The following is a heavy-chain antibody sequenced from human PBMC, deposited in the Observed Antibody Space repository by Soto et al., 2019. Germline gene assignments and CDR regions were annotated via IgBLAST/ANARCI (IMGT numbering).Heavy chain of an antibody. CDR3: ASALAAAGPFAC. CDR1: GYTFTNYA. Sequence: QVQLVQSGAEVKKPGASVKVSCKASGYTFTNYAFSWVRQAPGQGLEWMGWISAYNGNTNYPQKLQGRVTMTTDTSTSTAYMELRTLSSDATAVYCAASALAAAGPFACWGQGTLVTVSS. D-gene: IGHD6-13*01. J-gene: IGHJ4*02. CDR2: ISAYNGNT. V-gene: IGHV1-18*01.